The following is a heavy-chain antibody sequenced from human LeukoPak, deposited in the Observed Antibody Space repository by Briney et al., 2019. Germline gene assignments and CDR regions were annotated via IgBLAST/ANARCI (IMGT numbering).Heavy chain of an antibody. D-gene: IGHD6-13*01. V-gene: IGHV4-59*10. CDR2: IYTSGST. CDR3: ARQYSSSINLAFDI. CDR1: GGSFSSYY. J-gene: IGHJ3*02. Sequence: KPSETLSLTCAVYGGSFSSYYWSWIRQPAGKGLEWIGRIYTSGSTNYNPSLKSRVTMSVDTSKNQFSLKLSSVTAADTAVYYCARQYSSSINLAFDIWGQGTMVTVSS.